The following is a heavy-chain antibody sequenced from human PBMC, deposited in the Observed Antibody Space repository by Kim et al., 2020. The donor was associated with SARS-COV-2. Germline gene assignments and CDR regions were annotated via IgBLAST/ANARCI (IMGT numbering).Heavy chain of an antibody. V-gene: IGHV5-51*01. CDR1: GYNFNNEW. D-gene: IGHD2-21*01. CDR2: IFPADSDA. CDR3: ARRFVAHYYFDY. Sequence: GESLKISRKGSGYNFNNEWIAWVRQKPGNGLEWMGSIFPADSDATHSPSFRGQVTFSVDKSLNTAYLQWRSLKPSDTATYFCARRFVAHYYFDYWGQGT. J-gene: IGHJ4*02.